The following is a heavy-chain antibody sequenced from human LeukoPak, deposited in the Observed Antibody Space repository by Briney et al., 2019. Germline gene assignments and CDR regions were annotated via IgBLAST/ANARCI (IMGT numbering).Heavy chain of an antibody. J-gene: IGHJ5*02. Sequence: GGSLRLSCAASGFIFSSFWMCWVRQAPGKGLEWVANIKQDGTEKYYAASVKGRFTISRDNAKNSLYLQMNSLRAEDTALYYCAKDSEVRGVGSPWFDPWGQGTLVTVSS. CDR2: IKQDGTEK. CDR3: AKDSEVRGVGSPWFDP. CDR1: GFIFSSFW. V-gene: IGHV3-7*03. D-gene: IGHD3-10*01.